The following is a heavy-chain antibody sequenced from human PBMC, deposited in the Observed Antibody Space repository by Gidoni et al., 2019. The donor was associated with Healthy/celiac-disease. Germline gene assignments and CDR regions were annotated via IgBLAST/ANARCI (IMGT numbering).Heavy chain of an antibody. CDR1: GFTFSSYA. D-gene: IGHD6-6*01. CDR3: ARDGTGGSSSGFDY. V-gene: IGHV3-30-3*01. Sequence: QVQLVESGGGVVQPGRSLRLSCAASGFTFSSYAMHWVRQAPGKGLGWVAVISYDGSNKYYADSVKGRFTISRDNSKNTLYLQMNSLRAEDTAVYYCARDGTGGSSSGFDYWGQGTLVTVSS. CDR2: ISYDGSNK. J-gene: IGHJ4*02.